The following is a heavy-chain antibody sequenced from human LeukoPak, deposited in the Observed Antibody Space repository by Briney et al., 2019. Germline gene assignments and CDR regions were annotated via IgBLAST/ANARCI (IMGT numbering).Heavy chain of an antibody. V-gene: IGHV4-34*01. D-gene: IGHD3-9*01. Sequence: SETLSLTCAVYGRSFSGYYWSWIRQPPGKGLEWIGEINHSGSTNYNPPLKRRVTISVDTYKNQFSLKLSSVTAADTAVYYCARADILTGYYPGDWFDPWGQGTLVTVSS. CDR3: ARADILTGYYPGDWFDP. CDR2: INHSGST. CDR1: GRSFSGYY. J-gene: IGHJ5*02.